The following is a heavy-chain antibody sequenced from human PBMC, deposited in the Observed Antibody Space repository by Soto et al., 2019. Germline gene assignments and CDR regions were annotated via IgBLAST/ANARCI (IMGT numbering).Heavy chain of an antibody. V-gene: IGHV1-69*13. Sequence: SVKVSCKASGGTFSSYAISWVRQAPGQGLEWMGGIIPIFGTANYAQKFQGRVTITADESTSTAYMELSSLRSEDTAVYYCARGTGYSSSWYRLYYYYGMDVWGQGTTVTVSS. CDR2: IIPIFGTA. CDR1: GGTFSSYA. D-gene: IGHD6-13*01. CDR3: ARGTGYSSSWYRLYYYYGMDV. J-gene: IGHJ6*02.